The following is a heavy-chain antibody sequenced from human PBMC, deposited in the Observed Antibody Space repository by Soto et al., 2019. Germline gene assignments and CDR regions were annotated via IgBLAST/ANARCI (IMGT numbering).Heavy chain of an antibody. CDR2: IKSKTDGGTT. CDR3: TTVIMITFGGVIDI. Sequence: PGGSLRLSCAASGFTFSNAWMSWVRQAPGKGLEWVGRIKSKTDGGTTDYAAPVKGRFTISRDDSKNTLYLQMNSLKTEDTAVYYCTTVIMITFGGVIDIWGQGTMVTVSS. J-gene: IGHJ3*02. D-gene: IGHD3-16*01. CDR1: GFTFSNAW. V-gene: IGHV3-15*01.